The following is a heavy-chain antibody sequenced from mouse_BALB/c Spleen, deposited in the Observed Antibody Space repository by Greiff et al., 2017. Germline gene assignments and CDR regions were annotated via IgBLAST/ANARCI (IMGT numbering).Heavy chain of an antibody. CDR1: GYTFTDYN. CDR3: ARCDYYGYDAMDY. V-gene: IGHV1S29*02. J-gene: IGHJ4*01. D-gene: IGHD1-2*01. Sequence: EVQLVESGPELVKPGASVKISCKASGYTFTDYNMHWVKQSHGKSLEWIGYIYPYNGGTGYNQKFKSKATLTVDNSSSTAYMELRSLTSEDSAVYYCARCDYYGYDAMDYWGQGTSVTVSS. CDR2: IYPYNGGT.